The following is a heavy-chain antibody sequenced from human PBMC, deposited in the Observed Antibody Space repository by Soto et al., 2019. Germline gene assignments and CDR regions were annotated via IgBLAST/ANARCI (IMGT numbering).Heavy chain of an antibody. J-gene: IGHJ6*02. CDR2: ISGSGGST. Sequence: GGSLRLSCAASGFTFSSYAMSWVRQAPGKGLEWVSAISGSGGSTYYADSVKGRFTISRDNSKNTLYLQMNSLRAEDTAVYYCAKDRESSTSYYYYYYGMDVWGQGTTVTVSS. D-gene: IGHD2-2*01. CDR1: GFTFSSYA. CDR3: AKDRESSTSYYYYYYGMDV. V-gene: IGHV3-23*01.